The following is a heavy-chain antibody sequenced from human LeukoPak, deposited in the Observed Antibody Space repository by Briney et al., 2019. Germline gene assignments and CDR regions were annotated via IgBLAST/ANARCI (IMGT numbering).Heavy chain of an antibody. V-gene: IGHV3-30*14. CDR2: MSDDGNNK. D-gene: IGHD3-22*01. CDR3: AKDYDSSDYYYRFGYYFDY. Sequence: GGSLRLSCSASGFTFSTFAMSWVRRSPGQELGGVGGMSDDGNNKNYEDSVKGRFTISRDNSKNTLYLQMNSLRAEDAAVYYCAKDYDSSDYYYRFGYYFDYWGQGTLVTVSS. J-gene: IGHJ4*02. CDR1: GFTFSTFA.